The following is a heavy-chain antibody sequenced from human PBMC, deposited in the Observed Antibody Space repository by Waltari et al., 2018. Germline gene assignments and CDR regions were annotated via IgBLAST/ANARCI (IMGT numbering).Heavy chain of an antibody. V-gene: IGHV4-59*01. CDR2: IYYSGST. Sequence: QVQLQESGPGLVKPSETLSLTCTVSGGSISSYYWSWIRQPPGKGLEWIGYIYYSGSTNYNPPLKSRVTISVDTSKNQFSLKLSSVTAADTAVYYCARGDGGNSHDYYYMDVWGKGTTVTVSS. CDR3: ARGDGGNSHDYYYMDV. D-gene: IGHD2-21*02. J-gene: IGHJ6*03. CDR1: GGSISSYY.